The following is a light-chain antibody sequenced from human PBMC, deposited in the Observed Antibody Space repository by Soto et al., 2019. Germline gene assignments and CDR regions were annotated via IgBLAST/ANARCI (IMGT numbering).Light chain of an antibody. CDR1: SSNIGLTT. V-gene: IGLV1-44*01. CDR3: AAWDDTLKEML. J-gene: IGLJ2*01. Sequence: QLVLTQPPSASETPGQRVTISCSGGSSNIGLTTVNWYQQLPGTAPILLISNNNQRPSVVPDRFSGSKSGTSASLAISGLQSEDEADYYCAAWDDTLKEMLFGGGTKLTVL. CDR2: NNN.